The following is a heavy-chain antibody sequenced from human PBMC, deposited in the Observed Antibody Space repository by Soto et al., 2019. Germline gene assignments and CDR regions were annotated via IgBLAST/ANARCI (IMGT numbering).Heavy chain of an antibody. D-gene: IGHD3-10*01. CDR1: GYSISIGYY. Sequence: PSETLSLTCAVSGYSISIGYYWGWIRQPPGKGLEWIGSIHHSGNTDYNPSLKSRVTISIDMSKNQFSLKLSSVTAADTAVYYCARVNMVRGVIPWNWFDPWGQGTLVTVSS. V-gene: IGHV4-38-2*01. CDR2: IHHSGNT. CDR3: ARVNMVRGVIPWNWFDP. J-gene: IGHJ5*02.